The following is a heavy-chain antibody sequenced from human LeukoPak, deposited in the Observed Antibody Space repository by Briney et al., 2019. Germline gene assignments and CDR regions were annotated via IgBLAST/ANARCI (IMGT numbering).Heavy chain of an antibody. CDR3: ATFPFTPDSGWYDVTPVVDY. D-gene: IGHD6-19*01. Sequence: ASVMVSCKVTGYILTELYMYWVRQAPGKWLEWMGGCDPEDGETIYAQKFQGRVTMTEDTSTDIAYMELSSLRSEDTAVYYCATFPFTPDSGWYDVTPVVDYWGQGTLVTVSS. CDR1: GYILTELY. CDR2: CDPEDGET. V-gene: IGHV1-24*01. J-gene: IGHJ4*02.